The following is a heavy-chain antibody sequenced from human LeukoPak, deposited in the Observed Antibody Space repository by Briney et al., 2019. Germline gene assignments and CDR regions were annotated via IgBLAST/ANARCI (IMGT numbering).Heavy chain of an antibody. V-gene: IGHV3-74*01. J-gene: IGHJ3*02. CDR1: GFTFSNYW. Sequence: GGSLRLSCAASGFTFSNYWMPWVRHAPGEGLVWVSRITSDGSSTSHADSVKGRFTISRDNAKNTLYLQMNSLRAEDTAVYYCARDYAVGESFDIWGQGTLVTVSS. D-gene: IGHD3-16*01. CDR3: ARDYAVGESFDI. CDR2: ITSDGSST.